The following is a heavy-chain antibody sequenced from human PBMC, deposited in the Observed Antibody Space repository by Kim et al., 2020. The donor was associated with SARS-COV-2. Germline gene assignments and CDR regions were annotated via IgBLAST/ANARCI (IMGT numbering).Heavy chain of an antibody. Sequence: GGSLRLSCAASGFTFSRYEMNWVRQAPGKGLEWISFISNNGGTIYYADSVKGRFIISRDNAKNSLYLQMNSLRAEDTALYYCARVPGVDFWSGYDSGYYWYAMDVWGQGSTLTVSS. V-gene: IGHV3-48*03. J-gene: IGHJ6*01. CDR1: GFTFSRYE. D-gene: IGHD3-3*01. CDR3: ARVPGVDFWSGYDSGYYWYAMDV. CDR2: ISNNGGTI.